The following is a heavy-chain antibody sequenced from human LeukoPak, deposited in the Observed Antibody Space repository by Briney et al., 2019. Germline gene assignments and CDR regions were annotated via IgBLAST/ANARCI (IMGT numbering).Heavy chain of an antibody. CDR2: ISVRSNYI. CDR1: GYTFSSYS. V-gene: IGHV3-21*01. CDR3: VRLRRNSDTSGFYYYYDF. Sequence: PGGSLRLSCAPSGYTFSSYSINWVRQAPGKGLEWVSSISVRSNYIYYADSVRGRFRISRDDARDSLYLQMNSLRAEDTAVYYCVRLRRNSDTSGFYYYYDFWGQGTLVTVSS. J-gene: IGHJ4*02. D-gene: IGHD3-22*01.